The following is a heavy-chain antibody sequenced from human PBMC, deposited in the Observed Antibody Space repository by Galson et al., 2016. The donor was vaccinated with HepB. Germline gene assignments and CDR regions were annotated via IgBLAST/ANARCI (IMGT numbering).Heavy chain of an antibody. J-gene: IGHJ4*01. CDR1: GFSFNNAW. Sequence: SLRLSCAASGFSFNNAWMSWVRQAPGKGLEWVGRIKSKTDGGAADYGAPVKGRFTISRDDSEDMLYLEMKSLKTEDTAVYYCSTLPLLGYCNNTICFYSSYWGHGTLVTVSS. CDR3: STLPLLGYCNNTICFYSSY. CDR2: IKSKTDGGAA. V-gene: IGHV3-15*01. D-gene: IGHD2-2*01.